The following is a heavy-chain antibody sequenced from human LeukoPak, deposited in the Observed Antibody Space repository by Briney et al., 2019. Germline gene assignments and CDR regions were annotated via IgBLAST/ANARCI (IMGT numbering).Heavy chain of an antibody. D-gene: IGHD2-2*01. CDR1: GGTFSSYA. J-gene: IGHJ5*02. CDR2: IIPILGIA. V-gene: IGHV1-69*04. CDR3: ARGIVVVPAANNWFDP. Sequence: SVKVSCKASGGTFSSYATSWVRQAPGQGLEWMGRIIPILGIANYAQKFQGRVTITADKSTSTAYMELSSLRSEDTAVYYCARGIVVVPAANNWFDPWGQGTLVTVSS.